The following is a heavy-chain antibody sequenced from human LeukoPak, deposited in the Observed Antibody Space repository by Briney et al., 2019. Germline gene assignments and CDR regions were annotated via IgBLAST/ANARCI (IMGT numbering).Heavy chain of an antibody. CDR1: GFTFSSYA. Sequence: GGSLRLSCAASGFTFSSYAMHWVRQAPGKGLELVAVISYDGSNKYYADSVKGRFNISRDNSKNTLYLQMNSLRAEDTAVYSCARVGSISSSGWFDYFDYWGQGTLVTVSS. CDR2: ISYDGSNK. J-gene: IGHJ4*02. CDR3: ARVGSISSSGWFDYFDY. D-gene: IGHD6-19*01. V-gene: IGHV3-30-3*01.